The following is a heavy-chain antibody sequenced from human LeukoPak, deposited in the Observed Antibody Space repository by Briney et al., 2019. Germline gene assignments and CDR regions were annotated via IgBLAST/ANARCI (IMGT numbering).Heavy chain of an antibody. CDR1: GFTFSSYG. CDR2: IRYDGSNK. J-gene: IGHJ6*03. D-gene: IGHD3-3*01. Sequence: GGSLRLSCAASGFTFSSYGMHWVRQAPGKGLEWVAFIRYDGSNKYYADSEKGRFTISRDNSKNTLYLQMNSLRAEDTAVYYCAKGLITIFGVVIPYYMDVWGKGTTVTVSS. V-gene: IGHV3-30*02. CDR3: AKGLITIFGVVIPYYMDV.